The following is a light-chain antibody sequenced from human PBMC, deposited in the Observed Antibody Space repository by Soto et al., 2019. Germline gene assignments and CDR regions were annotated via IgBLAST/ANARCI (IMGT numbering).Light chain of an antibody. CDR3: QQYGSSPLT. CDR1: QTVSSS. CDR2: DAS. Sequence: EIVLTQSPATLSLSTGERATLSCRASQTVSSSLAWYQQKPGQAPRLLIYDASTRATGIPARFSGSGSGTDFTLTISRLEPEDFAVYYCQQYGSSPLTFGGGTKVDIK. J-gene: IGKJ4*01. V-gene: IGKV3-20*01.